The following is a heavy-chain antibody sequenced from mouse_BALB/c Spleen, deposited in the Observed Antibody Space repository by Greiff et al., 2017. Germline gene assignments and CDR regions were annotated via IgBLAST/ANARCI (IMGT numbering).Heavy chain of an antibody. D-gene: IGHD1-1*01. CDR2: IRLKSNNYAT. CDR1: GFTFSNYW. V-gene: IGHV6-6*02. CDR3: TKSYLYYYGSNPFAY. J-gene: IGHJ3*01. Sequence: EVKLMESGGGLVQPGGSMKLSCVASGFTFSNYWMNWVRQSPEKGLEWVAEIRLKSNNYATHYAESVKGRFTISRDDSKSSVYLQMNNLRAEDTGIYYCTKSYLYYYGSNPFAYWGQGTLVTVSA.